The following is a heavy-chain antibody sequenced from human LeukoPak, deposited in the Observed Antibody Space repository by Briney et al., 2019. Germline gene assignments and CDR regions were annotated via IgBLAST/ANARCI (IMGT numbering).Heavy chain of an antibody. J-gene: IGHJ5*02. CDR2: IIPIFGIA. CDR3: ARTPKDYYDSSGYYGWFDP. V-gene: IGHV1-69*04. Sequence: SVKVSCKASGGTFSSYAISWVRQAPGQGLEWMGRIIPIFGIANYAQKFQGRVTITADKSTSTAYMELSSLRSEDTAVYYCARTPKDYYDSSGYYGWFDPWGQGTLVTVSS. D-gene: IGHD3-22*01. CDR1: GGTFSSYA.